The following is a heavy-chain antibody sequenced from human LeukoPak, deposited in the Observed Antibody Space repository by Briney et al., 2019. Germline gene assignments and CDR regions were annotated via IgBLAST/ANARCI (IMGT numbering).Heavy chain of an antibody. Sequence: ASVKVSCKASGYTFSNYDINWVRQATGQGLEWMGWMNPNSGNTGYAQKFQGRVTITADESTSTAYMELSSLRSEDTAVYYCARDSSGYYYIYDYYMDVWGKGTTVTISS. CDR1: GYTFSNYD. J-gene: IGHJ6*03. CDR3: ARDSSGYYYIYDYYMDV. D-gene: IGHD3-22*01. V-gene: IGHV1-8*01. CDR2: MNPNSGNT.